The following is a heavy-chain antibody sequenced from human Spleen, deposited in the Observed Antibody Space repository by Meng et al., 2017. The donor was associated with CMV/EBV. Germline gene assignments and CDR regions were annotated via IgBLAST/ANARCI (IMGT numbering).Heavy chain of an antibody. V-gene: IGHV1-2*02. CDR3: AKDLDSGSYYYFDY. D-gene: IGHD1-26*01. CDR2: IHPHRGDT. Sequence: ASVKVSCKASGYTFTAHYFHWVRQAPGQGLEWMGWIHPHRGDTNYAQQFQGRVTLTRDTSINTGYMELTRLTSDDTAVYYCAKDLDSGSYYYFDYWGQGTLVTVSS. CDR1: GYTFTAHY. J-gene: IGHJ4*02.